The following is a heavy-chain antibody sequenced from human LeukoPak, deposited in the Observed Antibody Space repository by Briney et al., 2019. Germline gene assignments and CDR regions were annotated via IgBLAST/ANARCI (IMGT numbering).Heavy chain of an antibody. CDR2: INHSGST. D-gene: IGHD3-22*01. CDR1: GGSFSGYY. Sequence: SETLSLTCAVYGGSFSGYYWSWIRQPPGKGLEWIGEINHSGSTNYNPSLKSRVTISVDTSKNQFSLKLSSVTAADAAVYYCARVDDSSGYYLVDWGQGTLVTVSS. V-gene: IGHV4-34*01. J-gene: IGHJ4*02. CDR3: ARVDDSSGYYLVD.